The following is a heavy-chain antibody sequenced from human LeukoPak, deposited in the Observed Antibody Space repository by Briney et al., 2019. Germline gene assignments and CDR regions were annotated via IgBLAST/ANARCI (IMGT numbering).Heavy chain of an antibody. Sequence: PGGSLRLSCAASGFTFSSYWMSWVRQAPGKGLEWVANIKQDGSEKYYVDSVKGRFTISRDNAKNSLYLQMNSLRAEDTAVYYCARGISDYYYYMDVWGKGTTVTVSS. V-gene: IGHV3-7*01. CDR2: IKQDGSEK. D-gene: IGHD2-21*01. CDR3: ARGISDYYYYMDV. J-gene: IGHJ6*03. CDR1: GFTFSSYW.